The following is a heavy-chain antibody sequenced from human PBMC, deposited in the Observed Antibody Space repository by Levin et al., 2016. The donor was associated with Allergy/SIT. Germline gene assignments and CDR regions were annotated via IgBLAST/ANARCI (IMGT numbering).Heavy chain of an antibody. D-gene: IGHD4-17*01. CDR1: GSTFDDYT. V-gene: IGHV3-43*01. CDR2: VTWDGDTT. CDR3: AKDMYGYFGY. J-gene: IGHJ4*02. Sequence: GGSLRLSCAASGSTFDDYTMHWVRQAPGKGLEWVSLVTWDGDTTYYADSVKGRFTISRDNSQNSLYLQMNSLRSEDTALYYCAKDMYGYFGYWGQGILVTVSS.